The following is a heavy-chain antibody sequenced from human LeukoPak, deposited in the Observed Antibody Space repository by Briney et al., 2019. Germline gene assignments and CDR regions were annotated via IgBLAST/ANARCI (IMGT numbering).Heavy chain of an antibody. V-gene: IGHV2-70*11. CDR2: IDWDDDE. CDR3: PRISGYCSSTSCYPNWYDP. J-gene: IGHJ5*02. Sequence: GSGPTLVKPTQTLTLTCTFSGFSLSTSGMCVSWIRQPPGKALEWLARIDWDDDEYYSTSLKTRLTISKDTSKNQVVFTMTNMDPVETPTYYGPRISGYCSSTSCYPNWYDPLGQGTLVTVSS. CDR1: GFSLSTSGMC. D-gene: IGHD2-2*01.